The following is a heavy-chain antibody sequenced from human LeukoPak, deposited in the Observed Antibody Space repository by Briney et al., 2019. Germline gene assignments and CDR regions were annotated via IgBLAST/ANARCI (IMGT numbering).Heavy chain of an antibody. Sequence: PGGSLRLSCAASGFTFSSYGMHWVRQAPGKGLEWVAFIRYDGSNKYYADSVKGRFTISRDNSKNTLYLQMNSLRAEDTAVYYCARALPNLRIVVVPAAMTNWFDPWGQGTLVTVSS. D-gene: IGHD2-2*01. J-gene: IGHJ5*02. CDR3: ARALPNLRIVVVPAAMTNWFDP. V-gene: IGHV3-30*02. CDR2: IRYDGSNK. CDR1: GFTFSSYG.